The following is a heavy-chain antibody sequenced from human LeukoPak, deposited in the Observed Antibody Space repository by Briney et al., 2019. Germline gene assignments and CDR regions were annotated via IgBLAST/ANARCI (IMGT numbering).Heavy chain of an antibody. J-gene: IGHJ6*03. CDR3: ANGNRCTSPNCLGYYYFYMDV. D-gene: IGHD2-8*01. V-gene: IGHV3-33*06. CDR2: IWYDGSNK. CDR1: GFTFSSYG. Sequence: PGGSLRLSCAASGFTFSSYGMHWVRQAPGKGLEWVAVIWYDGSNKYYADSVKGRFTISRDNSKNTLYLQMNSLRAEDTAVYYCANGNRCTSPNCLGYYYFYMDVWGKGTTVTVSS.